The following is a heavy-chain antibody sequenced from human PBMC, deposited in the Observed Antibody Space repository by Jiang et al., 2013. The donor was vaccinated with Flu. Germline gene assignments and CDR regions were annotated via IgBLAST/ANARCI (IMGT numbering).Heavy chain of an antibody. Sequence: GAEVKKPGESLKISCKGSGYSFTSYWIGWVRQMPGKGLEWMGIIYPGDSDTRYSPSFQGQVTISADKSISTAYLQWSSLKASDTAMYYCARAGEFYYYYYGMDVWGQGTTVTVSS. CDR2: IYPGDSDT. D-gene: IGHD3-10*01. CDR1: GYSFTSYW. J-gene: IGHJ6*02. CDR3: ARAGEFYYYYYGMDV. V-gene: IGHV5-51*01.